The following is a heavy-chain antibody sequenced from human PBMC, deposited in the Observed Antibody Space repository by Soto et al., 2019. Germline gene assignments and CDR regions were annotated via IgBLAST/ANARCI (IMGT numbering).Heavy chain of an antibody. CDR1: GYTCTSYA. CDR3: ARDRVNWNYRLYGTDV. Sequence: ASVQVTFKASGYTCTSYAIHWVRQAPAQRLEGMGWINTGNGNTKYSQKFRDGVTITMDTSATTAYIELSSLRCEDTAVYYCARDRVNWNYRLYGTDVWGQGTTVTVSS. V-gene: IGHV1-3*04. J-gene: IGHJ6*02. CDR2: INTGNGNT. D-gene: IGHD1-7*01.